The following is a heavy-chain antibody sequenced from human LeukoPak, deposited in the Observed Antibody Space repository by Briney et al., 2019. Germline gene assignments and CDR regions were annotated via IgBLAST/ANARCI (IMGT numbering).Heavy chain of an antibody. D-gene: IGHD4-23*01. CDR2: IDPSDSYI. CDR1: GSSYTNYW. J-gene: IGHJ4*02. Sequence: GESLKVSCKGSGSSYTNYWISWVRQMPGKGLEWMGRIDPSDSYINHSPSFQGHVSISADKSVSTDYLQWSSLKASDSAMYYCARQPRGTVVFDYWGQGTLVTVSS. CDR3: ARQPRGTVVFDY. V-gene: IGHV5-10-1*01.